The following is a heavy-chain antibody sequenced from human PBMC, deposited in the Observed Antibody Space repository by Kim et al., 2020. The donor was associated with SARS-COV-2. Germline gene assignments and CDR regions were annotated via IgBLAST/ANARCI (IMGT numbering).Heavy chain of an antibody. J-gene: IGHJ6*02. Sequence: AAPVKGRFTISRDDSKNTLYLQMNSLKTEDTAVYYCTTSWPFYYYYGMDVWGQGTTVTVSS. CDR3: TTSWPFYYYYGMDV. V-gene: IGHV3-15*01.